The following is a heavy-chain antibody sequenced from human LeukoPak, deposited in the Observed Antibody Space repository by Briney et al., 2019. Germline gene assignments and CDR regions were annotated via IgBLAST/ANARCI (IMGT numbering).Heavy chain of an antibody. J-gene: IGHJ4*02. V-gene: IGHV4-39*01. CDR3: ARDRACSNGVCSYFDY. CDR1: GGSISSTTYY. D-gene: IGHD2-8*01. CDR2: IYYSGST. Sequence: SETLTLTCIVSGGSISSTTYYWGWIRQPPGKGLEWIGSIYYSGSTWYNPSLKSRVTVSADTSKNQFSLKLTSVTAADTAVYYCARDRACSNGVCSYFDYWGQGTVVTVSS.